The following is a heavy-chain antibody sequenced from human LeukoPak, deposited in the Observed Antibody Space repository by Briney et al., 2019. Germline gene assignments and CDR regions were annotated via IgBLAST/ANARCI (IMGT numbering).Heavy chain of an antibody. D-gene: IGHD5-24*01. CDR1: GFTFSDHY. CDR3: TRVNSRDGYNYDY. V-gene: IGHV3-72*01. Sequence: HTGGSLRLSCAAPGFTFSDHYMDWVRQAPGEGLEWVGRIRNKVNSYSTQYAASVKGRFIISRDDSKNSLSLQMNSLKTEDTGVYYCTRVNSRDGYNYDYWGQGTLVTVSS. CDR2: IRNKVNSYST. J-gene: IGHJ4*02.